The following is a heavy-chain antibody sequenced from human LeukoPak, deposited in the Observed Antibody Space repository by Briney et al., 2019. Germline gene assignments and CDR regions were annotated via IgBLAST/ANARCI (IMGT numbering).Heavy chain of an antibody. J-gene: IGHJ4*02. CDR1: GFTFSGYA. D-gene: IGHD6-19*01. V-gene: IGHV3-30-3*01. Sequence: GGSLRLSCAASGFTFSGYAMHWVRQAPGKGLEWVAVVTYDGSNDYYADSVKGRFTISRDNSKNTLYLQMNSLRAEDTAVYYCATNGPGIAVAGYVDYWGQGTLVTVSS. CDR2: VTYDGSND. CDR3: ATNGPGIAVAGYVDY.